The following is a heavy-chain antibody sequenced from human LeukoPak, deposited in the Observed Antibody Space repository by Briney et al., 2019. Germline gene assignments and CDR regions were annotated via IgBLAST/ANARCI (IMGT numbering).Heavy chain of an antibody. CDR2: INHSGDT. D-gene: IGHD6-19*01. J-gene: IGHJ1*01. V-gene: IGHV4-34*01. CDR3: ARGRYSSGWYGGYFQH. Sequence: SETLSLTCAVYGGSFRGYFWTWIRQPPGKGLEWIGEINHSGDTDHHPSLTSRVTMSIDMSKNQFSLNLTSVTAADTAVYYCARGRYSSGWYGGYFQHWGQGALVIVSS. CDR1: GGSFRGYF.